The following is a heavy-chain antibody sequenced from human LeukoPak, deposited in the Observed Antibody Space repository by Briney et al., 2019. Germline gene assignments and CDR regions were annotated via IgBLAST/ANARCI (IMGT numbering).Heavy chain of an antibody. CDR3: ARAEAGGDYFDY. V-gene: IGHV3-53*01. D-gene: IGHD1-26*01. J-gene: IGHJ4*02. CDR1: GFTVSSNY. CDR2: IYSGGST. Sequence: QSGGSLRLSCAASGFTVSSNYMSWVRQAPGKGLEWVSVIYSGGSTYYADSVKGRFTISRDNSKNTLYLQMNSLRAEDTAVYYCARAEAGGDYFDYWGQGTLVTVSS.